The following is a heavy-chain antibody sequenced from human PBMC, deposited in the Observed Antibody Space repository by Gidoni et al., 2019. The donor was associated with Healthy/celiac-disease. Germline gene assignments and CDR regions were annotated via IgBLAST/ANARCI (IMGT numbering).Heavy chain of an antibody. CDR3: ARSSSSWYRDWDFDL. D-gene: IGHD6-13*01. V-gene: IGHV3-66*02. CDR2: IYSGGST. Sequence: EVQLVASGGGLVQPGGSLRLSCAASGFTVSSNYLCWGRQAPGKGLEWVSVIYSGGSTYYEDSVKGRFTISRDNAKNTLYLQMNSLRAEETAVYYCARSSSSWYRDWDFDLWGRGTLVTVSS. J-gene: IGHJ2*01. CDR1: GFTVSSNY.